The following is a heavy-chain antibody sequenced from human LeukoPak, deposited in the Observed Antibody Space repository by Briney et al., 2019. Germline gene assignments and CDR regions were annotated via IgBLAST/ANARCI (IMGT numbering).Heavy chain of an antibody. D-gene: IGHD6-13*01. Sequence: LRLSCAASGFTFSSYAMIWVRQPPGKALEWLARIDWDDDKFYSRSLKTRLTVSKDTSKNQVLLTMTNMDPVDTATYYCARTNQQLLDYWGQGILVTVSS. CDR3: ARTNQQLLDY. CDR2: IDWDDDK. CDR1: GFTFSSYAM. J-gene: IGHJ4*02. V-gene: IGHV2-70*04.